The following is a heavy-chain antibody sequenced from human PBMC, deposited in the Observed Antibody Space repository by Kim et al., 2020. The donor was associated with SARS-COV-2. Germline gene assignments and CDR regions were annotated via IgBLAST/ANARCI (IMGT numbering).Heavy chain of an antibody. CDR3: ASGWSAMITFGGVIGDDAFDI. D-gene: IGHD3-16*02. CDR2: IYPGDSDT. V-gene: IGHV5-51*01. J-gene: IGHJ3*02. CDR1: GYSFTSYW. Sequence: GESLKISCKGSGYSFTSYWIGWVRQMPGKGLEWMGIIYPGDSDTRYSPSFQGQVTISADKSISTAYLQWSSLKASDTAMYYCASGWSAMITFGGVIGDDAFDIWGQGTMVTVSS.